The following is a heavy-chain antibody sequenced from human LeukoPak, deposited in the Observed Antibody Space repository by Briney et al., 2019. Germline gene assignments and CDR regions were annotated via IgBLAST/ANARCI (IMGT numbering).Heavy chain of an antibody. V-gene: IGHV4-34*01. Sequence: SETLSLTCAVYGGSFSGYYWSWIRQPPGKGLEWIGEINHSGSTNYNPSLKSRVTISVDTSKNQFSLKLSPVTAADTAVYYCARGRPRIYYYYMDVWGKGTTVTVSS. CDR2: INHSGST. CDR3: ARGRPRIYYYYMDV. CDR1: GGSFSGYY. J-gene: IGHJ6*03. D-gene: IGHD2-15*01.